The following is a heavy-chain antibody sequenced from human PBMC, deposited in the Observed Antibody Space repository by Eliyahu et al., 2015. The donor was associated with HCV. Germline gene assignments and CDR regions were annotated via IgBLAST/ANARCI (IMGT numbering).Heavy chain of an antibody. Sequence: QITLKESGPTLVKPTQTLTLTCTFPGFSLSSTGVGVGWIRQPPGKALEWLALIYWNDDKRYSPSLKSRLTITKYTSKNQVVLTMTDMDPVDTATYYCAHLQRPDYDFWTGYSKHYFDYWGQGTLVTVSS. CDR3: AHLQRPDYDFWTGYSKHYFDY. J-gene: IGHJ4*02. V-gene: IGHV2-5*01. CDR1: GFSLSSTGVG. CDR2: IYWNDDK. D-gene: IGHD3-3*01.